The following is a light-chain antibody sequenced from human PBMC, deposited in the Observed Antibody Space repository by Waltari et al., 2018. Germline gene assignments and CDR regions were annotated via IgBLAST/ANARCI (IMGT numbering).Light chain of an antibody. V-gene: IGLV3-19*01. CDR3: NSRDSSGNLYV. CDR2: GKN. J-gene: IGLJ1*01. Sequence: SSELTQDPAVSVALGQTVRITCQGDSLRSYYASWYQQKPGQAPVLVIYGKNNRPSGVPCRFSGSRSGNTASLTSTGAQAEDEADYYRNSRDSSGNLYVFGAGTKVTVL. CDR1: SLRSYY.